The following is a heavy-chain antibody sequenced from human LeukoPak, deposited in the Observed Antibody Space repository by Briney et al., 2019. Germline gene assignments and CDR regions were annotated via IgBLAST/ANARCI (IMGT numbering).Heavy chain of an antibody. CDR2: IWYDGSNK. V-gene: IGHV3-33*01. Sequence: GGSLRLSCAASGFTFSSYGMHWVRQAPGKGLEWVAVIWYDGSNKYYADSVKGRFTISRDNSKNTLYLQMNSLRAEDTAVYYCARENARYYDSSGYYSAFDYWGQGTLATVSS. D-gene: IGHD3-22*01. CDR3: ARENARYYDSSGYYSAFDY. CDR1: GFTFSSYG. J-gene: IGHJ4*02.